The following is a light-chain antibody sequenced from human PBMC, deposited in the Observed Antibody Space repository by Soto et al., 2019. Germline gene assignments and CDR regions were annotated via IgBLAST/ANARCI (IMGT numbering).Light chain of an antibody. V-gene: IGKV1-12*01. CDR1: QDISSW. J-gene: IGKJ1*01. Sequence: DLPMTQSPSSVSASVGDRVTITCRASQDISSWFAWYQQKPGKAPKLLIYHASILESGVPSRFSGSGSGTDFNLTISSLQPEDFATYYCQQANSFPRTFGQGTRVDIK. CDR3: QQANSFPRT. CDR2: HAS.